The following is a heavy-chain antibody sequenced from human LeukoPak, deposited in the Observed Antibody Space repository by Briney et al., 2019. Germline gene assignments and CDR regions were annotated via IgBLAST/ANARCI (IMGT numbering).Heavy chain of an antibody. CDR3: ARDLRPWVLLSAFDD. D-gene: IGHD2/OR15-2a*01. V-gene: IGHV3-48*03. Sequence: GSLRLSCAASGFTFSSYEMNWVRQAPGKGLEWVSYISSSGSTIYYADSVKGRFTISRDNAKNSLYLQMNNLRAEDTGVYYCARDLRPWVLLSAFDDWGQGTLVIVSS. J-gene: IGHJ4*02. CDR1: GFTFSSYE. CDR2: ISSSGSTI.